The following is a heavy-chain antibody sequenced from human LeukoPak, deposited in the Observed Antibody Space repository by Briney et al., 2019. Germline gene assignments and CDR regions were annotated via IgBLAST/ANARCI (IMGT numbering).Heavy chain of an antibody. CDR1: GGTFSSYA. CDR2: IIPIFGTA. CDR3: ARETNLRGAFDI. D-gene: IGHD1-1*01. Sequence: SVKASCKASGGTFSSYAISWVRQAPGQGLEWMGGIIPIFGTANYAQKFQGRVTITADESTSTAYMELSSLRSEDTAVYYCARETNLRGAFDIWGQGTMVTVSS. V-gene: IGHV1-69*13. J-gene: IGHJ3*02.